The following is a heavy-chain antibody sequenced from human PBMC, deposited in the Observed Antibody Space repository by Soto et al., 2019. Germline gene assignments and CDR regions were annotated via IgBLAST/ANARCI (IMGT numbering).Heavy chain of an antibody. CDR3: TTVKKGRSSGWYGVDYYSYGMDV. V-gene: IGHV3-15*07. CDR2: IKSKTSGRTT. J-gene: IGHJ6*04. D-gene: IGHD6-19*01. CDR1: GFTFSNAW. Sequence: GGSLRLSCAASGFTFSNAWMNWVRQAPGKGLEWVGRIKSKTSGRTTDYAAPVKARFTIERENSKNTRYLQMNSMKTGDTAVYYCTTVKKGRSSGWYGVDYYSYGMDVGGKGT.